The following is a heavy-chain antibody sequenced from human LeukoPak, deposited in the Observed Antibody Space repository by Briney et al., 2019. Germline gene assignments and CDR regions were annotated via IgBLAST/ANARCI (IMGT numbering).Heavy chain of an antibody. CDR2: INAYNGNT. CDR1: GYTFTSYG. V-gene: IGHV1-18*01. Sequence: GASVKVSCKASGYTFTSYGISWVRQPHAQGLEWMGWINAYNGNTNYAQKLQGRVTMTTDTSTSTAYMELRSLRSDDTAVYYCARGGGPAAMVHWFDPWGQGTLVIVSS. CDR3: ARGGGPAAMVHWFDP. J-gene: IGHJ5*02. D-gene: IGHD2-2*01.